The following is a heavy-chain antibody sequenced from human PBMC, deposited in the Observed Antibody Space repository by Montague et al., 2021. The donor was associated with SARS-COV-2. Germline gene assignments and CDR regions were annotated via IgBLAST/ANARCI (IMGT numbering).Heavy chain of an antibody. CDR2: INHSGST. J-gene: IGHJ6*02. Sequence: SETLSLTCAVSSGSFRGYYWSWIRQPPGKGLEWIEEINHSGSTTYNPSLESRVSISVDTSNKQFFLKVTSVTAADTAVYYCARLGAITMVRGITKADFSNYGMDVWDQGTTVTVSS. CDR3: ARLGAITMVRGITKADFSNYGMDV. D-gene: IGHD3-10*01. V-gene: IGHV4-34*01. CDR1: SGSFRGYY.